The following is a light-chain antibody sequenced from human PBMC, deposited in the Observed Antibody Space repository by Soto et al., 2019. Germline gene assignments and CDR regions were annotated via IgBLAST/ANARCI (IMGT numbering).Light chain of an antibody. CDR3: QQYNSYSWT. J-gene: IGKJ1*01. CDR1: QSISSW. Sequence: DIQMTKSPSTLSASVGDRVTITCRASQSISSWLAWYQQKPGKAPKLLIYDASSLESGVPSRFSGSGSGTEFTLTISSLQPDDFATYYCQQYNSYSWTFGQGTMVDI. V-gene: IGKV1-5*01. CDR2: DAS.